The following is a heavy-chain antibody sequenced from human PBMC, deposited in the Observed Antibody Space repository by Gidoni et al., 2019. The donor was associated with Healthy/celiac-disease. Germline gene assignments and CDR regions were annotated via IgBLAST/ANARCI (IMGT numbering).Heavy chain of an antibody. CDR1: GFPFSSYA. D-gene: IGHD6-13*01. Sequence: QVQLVESGGGVVQPGRSLRLSCAASGFPFSSYAMHWVRQAPGKGLEWVAVISYDGSNKYYADSVKGRFTISRDNSKNTLYLQMNSLRAEDTAVYYCARALGIAAPLYGMDVWGQGTTVTVSS. CDR2: ISYDGSNK. V-gene: IGHV3-30*04. J-gene: IGHJ6*02. CDR3: ARALGIAAPLYGMDV.